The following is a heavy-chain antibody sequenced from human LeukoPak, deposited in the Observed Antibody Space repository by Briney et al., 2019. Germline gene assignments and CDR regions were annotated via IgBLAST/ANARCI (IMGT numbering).Heavy chain of an antibody. CDR1: GYSISSGYY. D-gene: IGHD3-9*01. Sequence: SETLSLTCAVSGYSISSGYYWGWIRQPPGKGLEWIGSIYHSGSTYYNPSLKSRVTISVDTSKNQFSLKLSSVTAADTAVYYCARGVLRYFDWLDYWGQGTLVTVPS. CDR2: IYHSGST. V-gene: IGHV4-38-2*01. J-gene: IGHJ4*02. CDR3: ARGVLRYFDWLDY.